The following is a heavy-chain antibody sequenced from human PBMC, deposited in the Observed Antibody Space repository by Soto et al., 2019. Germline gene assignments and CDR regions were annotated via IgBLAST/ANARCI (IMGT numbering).Heavy chain of an antibody. J-gene: IGHJ5*02. CDR1: GGSISSYY. Sequence: SETLSLTCTVSGGSISSYYWSWIRQPPGKGLEWIGYIYYSGSTNYNPSLKSRVTISVDTSKNQFSLKLSSVTAADTAVYYCARDAFGVVNWFDPWGQGTLVTVSS. CDR3: ARDAFGVVNWFDP. CDR2: IYYSGST. V-gene: IGHV4-59*01. D-gene: IGHD3-3*01.